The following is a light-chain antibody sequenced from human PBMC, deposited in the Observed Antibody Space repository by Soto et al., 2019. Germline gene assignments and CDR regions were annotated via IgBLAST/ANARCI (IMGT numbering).Light chain of an antibody. CDR2: LGS. J-gene: IGKJ1*01. V-gene: IGKV2-28*01. CDR3: MQALQPWT. Sequence: DSVMTQSPLSLPVTPGEPASISCRSSQSLLHSNGYNYLDWYLQKPGQSPQLLIYLGSNRASGVPDRLSGSGSGTDFTLKISRVEAEDVGVYYCMQALQPWTFGQATKVEIK. CDR1: QSLLHSNGYNY.